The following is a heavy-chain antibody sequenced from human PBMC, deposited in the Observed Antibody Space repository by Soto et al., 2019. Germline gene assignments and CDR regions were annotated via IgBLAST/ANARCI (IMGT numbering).Heavy chain of an antibody. CDR2: ISTYNGNT. CDR3: ARGLGTNGLDV. J-gene: IGHJ6*04. Sequence: QVQLLQSGAEVKKPGASVKVSCKASGYKFTTYGITWVRQAPGQGLEWLGGISTYNGNTDYAQNLQDRVTMTTETSTSTAYLEVRSLTSDDTAVYFCARGLGTNGLDVWGKGTTVTISS. CDR1: GYKFTTYG. V-gene: IGHV1-18*04. D-gene: IGHD7-27*01.